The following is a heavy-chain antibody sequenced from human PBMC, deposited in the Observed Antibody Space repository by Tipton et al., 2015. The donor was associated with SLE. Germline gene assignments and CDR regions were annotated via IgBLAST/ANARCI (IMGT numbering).Heavy chain of an antibody. D-gene: IGHD6-19*01. CDR1: GGSISSSSYY. CDR3: ARHKGSGWFFDY. V-gene: IGHV4-39*01. CDR2: IYYSRST. J-gene: IGHJ4*02. Sequence: TLSLTCTVSGGSISSSSYYWGWIRQPPGKGLEWIGSIYYSRSTYYNPSLKSRVTISVDTSKNQFSLKLSSVTAADTAVYYCARHKGSGWFFDYWGQGTLVTVSS.